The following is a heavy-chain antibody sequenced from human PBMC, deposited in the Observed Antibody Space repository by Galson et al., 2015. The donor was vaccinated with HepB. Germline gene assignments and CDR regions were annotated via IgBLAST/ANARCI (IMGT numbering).Heavy chain of an antibody. V-gene: IGHV3-30*14. D-gene: IGHD3-10*01. CDR2: ISYDGGTT. J-gene: IGHJ4*02. Sequence: LRLSCATSGISLDSYAMHWVRQAPGKGLEWMAVISYDGGTTFHADSVKGRFTISRDNSGKTLYLQMNSLRSDDTAIYYCAYGSGSYFLDNWGQGTLVTVSS. CDR1: GISLDSYA. CDR3: AYGSGSYFLDN.